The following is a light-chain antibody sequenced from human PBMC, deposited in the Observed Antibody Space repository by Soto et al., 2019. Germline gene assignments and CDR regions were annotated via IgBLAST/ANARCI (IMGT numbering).Light chain of an antibody. J-gene: IGKJ1*01. Sequence: DMQMAQSPSTLSSSMGDRVGITCRASDIIHRWLAWYQQKPGQAARLLIYDTSTLKSGVPSRFSGSGSGTEFNLTIANLQPDDFATYFCHQYNSYSWTFGQGTKVDIX. CDR2: DTS. CDR1: DIIHRW. CDR3: HQYNSYSWT. V-gene: IGKV1-5*01.